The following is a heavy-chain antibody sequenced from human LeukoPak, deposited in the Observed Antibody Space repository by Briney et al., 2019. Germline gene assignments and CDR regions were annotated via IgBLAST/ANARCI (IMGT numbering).Heavy chain of an antibody. CDR3: ARAYYDILTGYFRDY. Sequence: PGGSLRLSCAASGFTFSSYWMHWVRQAPGKRLVWVSRINTDGGSTSYADSVKGRFTISRDNAKNTLYLQMNSLRAEDTAVYYCARAYYDILTGYFRDYWGQGTLVTVSS. CDR1: GFTFSSYW. V-gene: IGHV3-74*01. D-gene: IGHD3-9*01. CDR2: INTDGGST. J-gene: IGHJ4*02.